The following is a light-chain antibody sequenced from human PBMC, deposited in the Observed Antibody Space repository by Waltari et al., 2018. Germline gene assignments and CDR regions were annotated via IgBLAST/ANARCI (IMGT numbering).Light chain of an antibody. CDR2: AVS. CDR1: QSVGSSY. V-gene: IGKV3-20*01. J-gene: IGKJ2*01. Sequence: EIVLTQSPGPLSLSPGERAPLSCWASQSVGSSYLAWFQQKPGQAPRLLIYAVSSRATGIPDRFSGSGSGTDFTLTINRLEPEDSAVYYCQQYGSPPYTFGQGTKLEL. CDR3: QQYGSPPYT.